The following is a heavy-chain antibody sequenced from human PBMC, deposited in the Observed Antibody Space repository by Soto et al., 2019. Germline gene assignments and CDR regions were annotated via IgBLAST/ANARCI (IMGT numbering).Heavy chain of an antibody. D-gene: IGHD2-15*01. J-gene: IGHJ5*02. CDR1: GYTFTSSD. V-gene: IGHV1-8*01. CDR2: MNANSGNT. CDR3: ARAKYGGISGWFGP. Sequence: QVQLVQSGAEVKKPGASVKVSCKASGYTFTSSDSNWVRQATGQGLEWVGWMNANSGNTGYAQKFQARVTMTRNTAIITAYLGLISLRSEATAVHYCARAKYGGISGWFGPWGQGTLVTVSS.